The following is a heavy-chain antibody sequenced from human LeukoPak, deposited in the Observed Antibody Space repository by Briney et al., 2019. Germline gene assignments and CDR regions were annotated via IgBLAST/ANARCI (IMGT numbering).Heavy chain of an antibody. J-gene: IGHJ4*02. CDR2: INPNSDGT. D-gene: IGHD3-16*02. CDR1: GYTFTGYY. Sequence: ASVKVSCKASGYTFTGYYMHWVRQAPGQGLEWMGWINPNSDGTNYAQKFQSRVTMTRDTSISTAYMELSRLRSDDTAVYYCARDLPGFTIYDYVWGSYRPFDYWGQGTPVTVSS. CDR3: ARDLPGFTIYDYVWGSYRPFDY. V-gene: IGHV1-2*02.